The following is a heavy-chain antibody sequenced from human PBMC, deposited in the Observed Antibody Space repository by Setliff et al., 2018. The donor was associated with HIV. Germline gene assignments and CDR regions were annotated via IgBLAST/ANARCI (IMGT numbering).Heavy chain of an antibody. Sequence: TLSLTCTVSGYSISSRYYWGWIRQSPGKGLEWIGSIYHSGITTYNPSLKSRVTISIDTSKNQFSLRLHSVTAADTAVYYCARDPPGYGDSNDYWGQGTLVTVSS. D-gene: IGHD4-17*01. J-gene: IGHJ4*02. CDR1: GYSISSRYY. V-gene: IGHV4-38-2*02. CDR3: ARDPPGYGDSNDY. CDR2: IYHSGIT.